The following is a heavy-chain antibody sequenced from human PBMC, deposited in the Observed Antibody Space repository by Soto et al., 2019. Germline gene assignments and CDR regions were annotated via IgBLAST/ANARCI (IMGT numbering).Heavy chain of an antibody. V-gene: IGHV4-59*08. J-gene: IGHJ4*02. Sequence: SETLSLTCTVSGGSISSYYWSWIRQPPGKGLEWIGYIYYSGSTNYNPSLKSRVTISVDTSKNQFSLKLSSVTAADTAVYYCARLSQAVEIDYWGQGTLVTVSS. D-gene: IGHD6-19*01. CDR2: IYYSGST. CDR3: ARLSQAVEIDY. CDR1: GGSISSYY.